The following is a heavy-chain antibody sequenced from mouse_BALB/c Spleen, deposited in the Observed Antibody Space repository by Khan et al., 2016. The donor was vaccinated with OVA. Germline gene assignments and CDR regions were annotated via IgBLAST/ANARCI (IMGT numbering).Heavy chain of an antibody. V-gene: IGHV9-2-1*01. J-gene: IGHJ3*01. D-gene: IGHD2-4*01. CDR3: ASRRDYVLAY. CDR2: INTETGEP. Sequence: QIQLVQSGPELKKPGETVKISCKASGYTFTDYSMHWVKQAPGKGLKWMGWINTETGEPTYADDFKGRFAFSLETSASTAYLQINNLKNEDTATYFCASRRDYVLAYWGQGTLVTVSA. CDR1: GYTFTDYS.